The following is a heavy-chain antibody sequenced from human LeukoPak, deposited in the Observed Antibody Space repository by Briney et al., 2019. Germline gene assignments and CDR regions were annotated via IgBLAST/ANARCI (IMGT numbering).Heavy chain of an antibody. Sequence: GGSLRLSCAASGFTFSSYAMSWVRQAPGKGLEWVSAISGSGGSTYYADSVKGRFTISRDNSKNTLYLQMNSLRAENTAVYYCAKDTGDYYDSSGYYYPIGYYYYGMDVWGQGTTVTVSS. V-gene: IGHV3-23*01. CDR3: AKDTGDYYDSSGYYYPIGYYYYGMDV. J-gene: IGHJ6*02. D-gene: IGHD3-22*01. CDR2: ISGSGGST. CDR1: GFTFSSYA.